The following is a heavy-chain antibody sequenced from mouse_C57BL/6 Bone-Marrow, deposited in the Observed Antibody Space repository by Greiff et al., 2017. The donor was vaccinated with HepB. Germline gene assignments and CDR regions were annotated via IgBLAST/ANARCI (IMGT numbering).Heavy chain of an antibody. CDR1: GYTFTSYW. D-gene: IGHD1-1*01. CDR3: ARLGYGSRSAMDF. V-gene: IGHV1-59*01. Sequence: QVQLQQPGAELVRPGTSVKLSCKASGYTFTSYWMHWVKQRPGQGLEWIGVIDPSDSYTNYNQKFKGKATLTVDTSSSTAYMQLSSLTSEDSAVYYCARLGYGSRSAMDFWGQGTSVTVSS. J-gene: IGHJ4*01. CDR2: IDPSDSYT.